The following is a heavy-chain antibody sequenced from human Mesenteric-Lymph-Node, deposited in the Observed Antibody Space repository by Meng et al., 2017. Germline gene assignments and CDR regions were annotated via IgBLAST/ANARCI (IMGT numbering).Heavy chain of an antibody. Sequence: GGSLRLSCAVSGFTFSSYAMSWVRQAPGKGLEWVSYISSSGSTIYYADSVKGRFTISRDNAKNSLYLQMNSLRAEDTAVYYCAGHGSSRVPVDYWGQGTLVTVSS. V-gene: IGHV3-48*04. CDR2: ISSSGSTI. J-gene: IGHJ4*02. CDR1: GFTFSSYA. CDR3: AGHGSSRVPVDY. D-gene: IGHD2-15*01.